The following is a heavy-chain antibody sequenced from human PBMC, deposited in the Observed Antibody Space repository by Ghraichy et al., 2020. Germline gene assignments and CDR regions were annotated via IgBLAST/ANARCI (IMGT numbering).Heavy chain of an antibody. CDR2: IARSGSA. V-gene: IGHV3-23*01. Sequence: GGSLRLSCAMSGFNFGDFAVGWVRQAPGKGLEWVSSIARSGSADYTDSVKGRFTISRDNSKNILYLHMSSLRAADTATYYCARYSGWNPYSYFFKSWGQGSLVTVSS. J-gene: IGHJ5*02. CDR1: GFNFGDFA. D-gene: IGHD3-9*01. CDR3: ARYSGWNPYSYFFKS.